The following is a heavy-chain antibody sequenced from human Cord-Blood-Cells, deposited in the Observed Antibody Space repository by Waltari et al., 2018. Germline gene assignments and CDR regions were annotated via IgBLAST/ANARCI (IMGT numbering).Heavy chain of an antibody. CDR1: GYTFTSYA. Sequence: QVQLVQSGSELKKPGASVKVSCKASGYTFTSYAMNWVRQAPGQGLEWMGWINTNTGNPTYAQGFTVRFVFSLDTSVSTAYLQISSLKAEDTAVYYCARDGDIVVVPAARKYGMDVWGQGTTVTVSS. CDR2: INTNTGNP. J-gene: IGHJ6*02. CDR3: ARDGDIVVVPAARKYGMDV. V-gene: IGHV7-4-1*02. D-gene: IGHD2-2*01.